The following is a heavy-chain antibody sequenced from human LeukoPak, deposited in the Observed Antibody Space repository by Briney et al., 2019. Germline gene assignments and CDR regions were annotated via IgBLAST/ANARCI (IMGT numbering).Heavy chain of an antibody. V-gene: IGHV4-4*02. D-gene: IGHD1-26*01. CDR3: ARASGGSYYPVLAFDI. Sequence: SETLSLTCAVSGGSISSSNWWSWVRQPPGKGLEWIGEIYHSGSTNYNPSLKSRVTISVDKSKNQFSLKLSSVTAADTAAYYCARASGGSYYPVLAFDIWGQGTMVTVSS. CDR2: IYHSGST. CDR1: GGSISSSNW. J-gene: IGHJ3*02.